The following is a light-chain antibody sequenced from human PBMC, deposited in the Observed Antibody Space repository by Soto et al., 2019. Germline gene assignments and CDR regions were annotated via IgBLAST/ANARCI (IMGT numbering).Light chain of an antibody. J-gene: IGKJ4*01. V-gene: IGKV3-15*01. CDR1: QSVSSN. CDR3: QQYYSYPLT. Sequence: EIVMTHSPATLSVSPGERATLSCRASQSVSSNLAWYKQKPGQAPRVLIYGASTRATGIPPRFSGSGSGTEFTLTISCLKSEDFATYYCQQYYSYPLTFGGGTKVDIK. CDR2: GAS.